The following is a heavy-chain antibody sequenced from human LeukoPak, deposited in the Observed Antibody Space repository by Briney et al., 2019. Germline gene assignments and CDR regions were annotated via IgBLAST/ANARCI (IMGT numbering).Heavy chain of an antibody. J-gene: IGHJ6*03. Sequence: GSLKISCKGSGYSFTSYWIGWVRQMPGKGLEWMGIIYPGDSDTRYSPSFQGQVTISADKSISTAYLQWSSLKASDTAMYYCARQGAAPGRYYYYYMDVWGKGTTVTVSS. CDR3: ARQGAAPGRYYYYYMDV. CDR2: IYPGDSDT. V-gene: IGHV5-51*01. CDR1: GYSFTSYW. D-gene: IGHD6-13*01.